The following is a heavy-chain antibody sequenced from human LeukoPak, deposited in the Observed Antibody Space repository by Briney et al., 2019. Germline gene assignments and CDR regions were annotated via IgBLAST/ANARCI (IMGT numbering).Heavy chain of an antibody. CDR2: IYASGNT. CDR1: GGSISSYY. CDR3: ARGRGSSWYYFDS. D-gene: IGHD6-13*01. Sequence: SETLSHTCTISGGSISSYYWSWVRQPAGKGLEWIGRIYASGNTNYNPSLKGRVTMTVDTSKNQFSLNLSSVTAADTAVYYCARGRGSSWYYFDSWGQGTLVTVSS. J-gene: IGHJ4*02. V-gene: IGHV4-4*07.